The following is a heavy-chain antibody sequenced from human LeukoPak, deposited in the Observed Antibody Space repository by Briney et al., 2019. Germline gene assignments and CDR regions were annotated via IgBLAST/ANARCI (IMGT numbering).Heavy chain of an antibody. CDR2: FDPEDGET. CDR1: GYTLTELS. V-gene: IGHV1-24*01. D-gene: IGHD2-2*01. Sequence: GASVKVSCKVSGYTLTELSMHWVRQAPGKGLEWMGGFDPEDGETIYAQKFQGRVTMTRNTSISTAYMELSSLRSEDTAVYYCARGDVVVPAAMEEYYYYYGMDVWGQGTTVTVSS. CDR3: ARGDVVVPAAMEEYYYYYGMDV. J-gene: IGHJ6*02.